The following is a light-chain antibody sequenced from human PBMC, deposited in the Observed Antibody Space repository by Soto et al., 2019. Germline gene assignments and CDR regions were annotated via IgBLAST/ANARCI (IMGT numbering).Light chain of an antibody. CDR3: QQYNDWPPWT. CDR1: HSISSN. J-gene: IGKJ1*01. Sequence: ETVMTQSPATLSVSPGERATLSCRASHSISSNLAWYQQKPGQAPRLLIYGASTRATGIPARFSGSGSGTEFTLTITSLQSEDFAIYYCQQYNDWPPWTFGQGTKVEIK. CDR2: GAS. V-gene: IGKV3-15*01.